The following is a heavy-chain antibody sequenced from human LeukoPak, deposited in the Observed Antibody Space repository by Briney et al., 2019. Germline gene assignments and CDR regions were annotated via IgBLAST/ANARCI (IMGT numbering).Heavy chain of an antibody. CDR1: GYTFTSYA. CDR2: INTNTGNP. CDR3: ARVLPPGDIVLMDNRFDY. Sequence: ASVTVSCKASGYTFTSYAMNWVRQAPGQGLEWMGWINTNTGNPTYAQGFTGRFVFSLDTSVSTAYLQISSLKAEDTAVYYCARVLPPGDIVLMDNRFDYWGQGTLVTVSS. V-gene: IGHV7-4-1*02. D-gene: IGHD2-8*01. J-gene: IGHJ4*02.